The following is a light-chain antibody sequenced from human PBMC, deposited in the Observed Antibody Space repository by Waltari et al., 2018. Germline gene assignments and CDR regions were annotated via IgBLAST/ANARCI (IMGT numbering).Light chain of an antibody. J-gene: IGLJ2*01. Sequence: QSVLTQPPSASGTPGQRVTISCSGSSSNLGSNVVNWYQQLPGSAPKLLIQSNNQRPSGVPARFSGSKSGTSASLAISGLQSADEADYYCAAWDDSLNGHVVFGGGTKLTVL. CDR1: SSNLGSNV. V-gene: IGLV1-44*01. CDR3: AAWDDSLNGHVV. CDR2: SNN.